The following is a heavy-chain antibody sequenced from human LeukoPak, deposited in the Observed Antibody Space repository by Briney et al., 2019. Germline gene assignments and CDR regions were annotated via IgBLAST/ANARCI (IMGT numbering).Heavy chain of an antibody. CDR1: GFTFTDYS. V-gene: IGHV3-48*02. CDR3: ATDQRYAFDY. J-gene: IGHJ4*02. CDR2: IRTTGEGAKYA. D-gene: IGHD3-9*01. Sequence: GGSLRLSCATSGFTFTDYSMNWVRQAPGKGLEWISNIRTTGEGAKYAYYADSVKSRVTISTDDGKNTLYLHMNSLGDDDTAVYYCATDQRYAFDYWGQGILVTVSS.